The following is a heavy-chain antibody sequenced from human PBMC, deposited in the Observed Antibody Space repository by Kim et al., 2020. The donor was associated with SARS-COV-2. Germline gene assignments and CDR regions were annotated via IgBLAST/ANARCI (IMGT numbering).Heavy chain of an antibody. V-gene: IGHV3-21*01. D-gene: IGHD1-7*01. J-gene: IGHJ3*01. Sequence: SVKGRFTISRDNAKNSLYLQMNSLRAEDTAVYYCARVRYNWNYVSPLMVWGQGTMVTISS. CDR3: ARVRYNWNYVSPLMV.